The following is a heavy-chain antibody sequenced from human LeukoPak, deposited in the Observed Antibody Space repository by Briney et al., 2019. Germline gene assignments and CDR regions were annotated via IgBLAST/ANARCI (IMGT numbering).Heavy chain of an antibody. D-gene: IGHD3-10*01. CDR2: IIPIFGTA. J-gene: IGHJ4*02. CDR3: ALWFGEPLYYFDY. CDR1: GGTFSSYA. Sequence: SVKVSCKASGGTFSSYAISWVRQAPGQGLEWMGGIIPIFGTANYAQKFQGRVTITADESTSTAYMEPSSLRSEDTAVYYCALWFGEPLYYFDYWGQGTLVTVSS. V-gene: IGHV1-69*13.